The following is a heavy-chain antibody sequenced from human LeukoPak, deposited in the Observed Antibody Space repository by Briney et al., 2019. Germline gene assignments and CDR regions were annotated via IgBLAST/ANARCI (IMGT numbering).Heavy chain of an antibody. D-gene: IGHD2/OR15-2a*01. CDR1: GYTFTSYG. CDR3: ARDLSPPTYGMDV. Sequence: ASVNVSCTASGYTFTSYGISWVRQAPGQGLEWMGWISAYNGNTNYAQKLQGRVTMTTDTSTSTAYMELRSLRSDDTAVYYCARDLSPPTYGMDVWGQGTTVTVSS. J-gene: IGHJ6*02. CDR2: ISAYNGNT. V-gene: IGHV1-18*01.